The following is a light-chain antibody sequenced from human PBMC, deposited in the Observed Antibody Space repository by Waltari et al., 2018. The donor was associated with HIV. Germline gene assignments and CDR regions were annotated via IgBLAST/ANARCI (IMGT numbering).Light chain of an antibody. J-gene: IGLJ3*02. V-gene: IGLV3-9*01. CDR1: NIGGKN. CDR2: RDS. CDR3: QVWDSSTWV. Sequence: SYELTQPLSVSVALGQTARITCGGNNIGGKNGHWYQQKPGQAPVLVIYRDSNRPSGIPERFSGSNSGNTATLTISRAQAGDEADYYCQVWDSSTWVFGGGTKLTVL.